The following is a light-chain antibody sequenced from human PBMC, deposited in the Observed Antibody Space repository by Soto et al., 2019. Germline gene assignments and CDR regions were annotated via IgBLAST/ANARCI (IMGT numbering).Light chain of an antibody. CDR1: SSDVGSYNL. V-gene: IGLV2-23*03. Sequence: QSALTQPASVSGSPGQSITISCTGTSSDVGSYNLVSWYQQHPGKAPKLMIYEGSKRPSGVSNRFSGSKSGNTASLTISGLQAEDEADSYCCSYAGTSTFPYFFGTGTKVTVL. CDR3: CSYAGTSTFPYF. CDR2: EGS. J-gene: IGLJ1*01.